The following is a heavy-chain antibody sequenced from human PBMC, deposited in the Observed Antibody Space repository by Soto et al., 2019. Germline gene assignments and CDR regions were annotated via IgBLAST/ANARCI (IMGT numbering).Heavy chain of an antibody. J-gene: IGHJ4*02. D-gene: IGHD4-17*01. CDR2: LFSGGST. CDR3: AREYGAPPYYFDY. V-gene: IGHV3-66*01. Sequence: GGSLRLSCAASGFTVSSNYMSWVRQAPGKGLEWVSILFSGGSTYYTDSVKGRFTISRDNSKNTLYLQMNSLRAEDTAVCYCAREYGAPPYYFDYWGQGTLVTVSS. CDR1: GFTVSSNY.